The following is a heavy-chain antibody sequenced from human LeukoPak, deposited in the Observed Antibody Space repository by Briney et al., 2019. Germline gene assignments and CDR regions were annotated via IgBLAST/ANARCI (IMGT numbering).Heavy chain of an antibody. Sequence: PSETLSLTCAVYGGSFSGYYWSWIRQPPGKGLEWIGEINHSGSTNYNPSLKSRVSISVDTSKNQFSLKLSSVTAADTAVYYCARDLKRGYSGYAPTVHFDLWGRGTLVTVSS. V-gene: IGHV4-34*01. CDR2: INHSGST. CDR3: ARDLKRGYSGYAPTVHFDL. J-gene: IGHJ2*01. D-gene: IGHD5-12*01. CDR1: GGSFSGYY.